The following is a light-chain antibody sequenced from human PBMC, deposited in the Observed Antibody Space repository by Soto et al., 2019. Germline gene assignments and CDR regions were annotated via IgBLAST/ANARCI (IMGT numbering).Light chain of an antibody. CDR3: QQYHNWPPT. J-gene: IGKJ1*01. V-gene: IGKV3-15*01. CDR1: QSVFSS. CDR2: GAS. Sequence: EIVMTQSPATLSVSPGERATLSCRASQSVFSSLAWYQQKPGRAPRLLIHGASTRATGIPARFSGSGSGTEFTLTISSLQSEDLAVYFCQQYHNWPPTFGQGTKVDIK.